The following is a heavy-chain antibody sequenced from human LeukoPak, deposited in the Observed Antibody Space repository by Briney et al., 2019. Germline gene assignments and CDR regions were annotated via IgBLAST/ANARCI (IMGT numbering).Heavy chain of an antibody. J-gene: IGHJ3*02. D-gene: IGHD1-1*01. CDR1: GYTFSGYG. V-gene: IGHV3-33*01. Sequence: GGSLRLSCVASGYTFSGYGMHWVRQAPGKGLEWVAVIWFDGSKKDYIDSVKGRFTISGDNSKNTLYLQMNSLRAEDTAVYYCARWTGTFNGFDIWGQGTMVTVSS. CDR3: ARWTGTFNGFDI. CDR2: IWFDGSKK.